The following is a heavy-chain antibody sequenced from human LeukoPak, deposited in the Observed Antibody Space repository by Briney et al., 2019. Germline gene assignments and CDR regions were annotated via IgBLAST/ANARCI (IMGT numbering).Heavy chain of an antibody. J-gene: IGHJ6*02. V-gene: IGHV1-69*04. CDR1: GGTFSSHA. D-gene: IGHD3-16*01. CDR2: IIPMFGVT. Sequence: SVKVSCKASGGTFSSHALSWVRQAPGQGLEWMGRIIPMFGVTNYAQNFQGRFTITADKSTTTVYMELTSLRSEDTAVYYCAGNPLGTEMLMGYYYYGMDVWGQGTTVTVSS. CDR3: AGNPLGTEMLMGYYYYGMDV.